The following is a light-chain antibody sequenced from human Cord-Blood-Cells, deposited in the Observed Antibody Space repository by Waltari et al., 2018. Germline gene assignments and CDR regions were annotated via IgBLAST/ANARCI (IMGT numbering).Light chain of an antibody. CDR3: AAWDDSLSAVV. V-gene: IGLV1-47*01. Sequence: QSVLTQPPSASGTPGQRVTISCSGSSSNIGSNYVYWYQQLPGTAPKLLIYRNNQRPSGVPDRFSGSKSGTSASLASSGLRSEDEADYYGAAWDDSLSAVVFGGGTKLTVL. J-gene: IGLJ2*01. CDR2: RNN. CDR1: SSNIGSNY.